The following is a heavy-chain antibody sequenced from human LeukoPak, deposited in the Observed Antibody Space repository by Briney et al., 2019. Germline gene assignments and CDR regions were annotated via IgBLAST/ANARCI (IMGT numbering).Heavy chain of an antibody. Sequence: PSETLSLTCTVSGGSISNSSYYWSWIRQPPGKGLEWIGYIYYSGSTNYNPSLKSRVTISVDTSKNQFSLKLSSVTAADTAVYYCARRVSNWFDPWGQGTLVTVSS. CDR1: GGSISNSSYY. D-gene: IGHD6-13*01. CDR3: ARRVSNWFDP. J-gene: IGHJ5*02. CDR2: IYYSGST. V-gene: IGHV4-61*01.